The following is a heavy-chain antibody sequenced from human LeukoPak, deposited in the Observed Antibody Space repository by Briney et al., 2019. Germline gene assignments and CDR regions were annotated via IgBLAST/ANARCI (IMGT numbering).Heavy chain of an antibody. V-gene: IGHV1-2*02. CDR2: INPNPNGGGT. CDR3: ARRRDFIDY. CDR1: GYTFIAHY. D-gene: IGHD3/OR15-3a*01. Sequence: ASVRVSCKTSGYTFIAHYIHWLRQAPGRGLEWMGWINPNPNGGGTNYAQRFQGRVTMTKDTSINTVYMELSGLRSDDTAVYYCARRRDFIDYWGQGTLVTVSS. J-gene: IGHJ4*02.